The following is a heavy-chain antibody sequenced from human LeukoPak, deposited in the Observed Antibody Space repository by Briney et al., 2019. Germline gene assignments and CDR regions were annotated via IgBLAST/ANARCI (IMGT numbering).Heavy chain of an antibody. CDR3: ARDRNFPRDQFDY. Sequence: GGSLRLSCAASGFTFGSYAMSWVRQAPGRGLEWVSAISADGGSAWYAGSVRGRSTISRDNSKNTVYLQMKSLGAEDTAVYFCARDRNFPRDQFDYWGQGTLVTVSS. V-gene: IGHV3-23*01. D-gene: IGHD4-11*01. CDR2: ISADGGSA. J-gene: IGHJ4*02. CDR1: GFTFGSYA.